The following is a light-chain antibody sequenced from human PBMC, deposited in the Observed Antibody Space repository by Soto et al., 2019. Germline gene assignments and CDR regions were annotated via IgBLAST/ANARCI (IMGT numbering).Light chain of an antibody. CDR3: QQRSNWPPGCT. V-gene: IGKV3-11*01. J-gene: IGKJ3*01. CDR2: DAS. Sequence: EIVLTQSPATLSLSPGEGATLSCRASQSVSSYLAWYQQQPGQAPRLLIYDASNRATGIPARFSGSGSGTDFTLTISSLEPEDFAVYYCQQRSNWPPGCTFGPGTKVDIK. CDR1: QSVSSY.